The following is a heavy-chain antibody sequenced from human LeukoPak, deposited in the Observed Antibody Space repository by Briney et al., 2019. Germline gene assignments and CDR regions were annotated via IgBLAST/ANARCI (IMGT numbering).Heavy chain of an antibody. D-gene: IGHD2-2*02. CDR3: AREGGYCSSTSCYKHFDY. V-gene: IGHV1-18*01. CDR2: ISAYNGNT. Sequence: ASVKVSCKASGYTFTTYGITWVRQAPGQGLEWMGWISAYNGNTNYAQKFQGRVTITADKSTSTAYMELSSLRSEDTAVYYCAREGGYCSSTSCYKHFDYWGQGTLVTVSS. J-gene: IGHJ4*02. CDR1: GYTFTTYG.